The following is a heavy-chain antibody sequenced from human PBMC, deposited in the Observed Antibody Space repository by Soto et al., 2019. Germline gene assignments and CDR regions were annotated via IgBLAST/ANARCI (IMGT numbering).Heavy chain of an antibody. Sequence: SETLSLTCTVSGGSISSGGYYWSWIRQHPGKGLEWIGYIYYSGSTYYNPSLKSRVTISVDTSKNQFSLKLSSVTAADTAVYYCARDAVGKRGRSYYNWFDPWGQGTLVTVSS. CDR2: IYYSGST. CDR1: GGSISSGGYY. J-gene: IGHJ5*02. CDR3: ARDAVGKRGRSYYNWFDP. V-gene: IGHV4-31*03. D-gene: IGHD2-21*01.